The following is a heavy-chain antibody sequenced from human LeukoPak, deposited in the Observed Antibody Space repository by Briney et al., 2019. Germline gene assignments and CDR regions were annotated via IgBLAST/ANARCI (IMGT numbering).Heavy chain of an antibody. Sequence: SETLSLTCTVSGGSIGTYSWTWIRQPPGKGLEWIGYIYYSGTTNYNPSLKSRVTISVDTSKNQFSLKLSSVTAADTAVYYCARGPLGYCSSTSCYDGYYYYGMDVWGQGTTVTVSS. V-gene: IGHV4-59*12. CDR2: IYYSGTT. CDR3: ARGPLGYCSSTSCYDGYYYYGMDV. CDR1: GGSIGTYS. J-gene: IGHJ6*02. D-gene: IGHD2-2*01.